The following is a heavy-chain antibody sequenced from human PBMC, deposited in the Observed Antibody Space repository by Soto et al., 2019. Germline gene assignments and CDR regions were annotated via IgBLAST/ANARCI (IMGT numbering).Heavy chain of an antibody. CDR1: GFAFTSYW. CDR3: ASLFESTYSPPPFDF. J-gene: IGHJ4*02. CDR2: VKSDGTTA. D-gene: IGHD2-15*01. V-gene: IGHV3-74*01. Sequence: PGGSLRLSCEASGFAFTSYWMHWVRQAPGKGLVWVAGVKSDGTTATYADSVRGRFTISRDNAKNTLYLQMNSLSAEDTAVYYCASLFESTYSPPPFDFWGQGTQVTVSS.